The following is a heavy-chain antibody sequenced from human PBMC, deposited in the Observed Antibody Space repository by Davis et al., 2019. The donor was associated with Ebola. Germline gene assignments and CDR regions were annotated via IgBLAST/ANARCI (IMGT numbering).Heavy chain of an antibody. Sequence: GESLKISCAASGFTFPNYGMSWVRQAPGRGLEWVSDVSGSGFTTYYADSVKGRFAISRDNAKYTLFLQMNNLRVGDTALYYCAAYGDSVGWSFGFWGQGKMVTVSS. CDR3: AAYGDSVGWSFGF. V-gene: IGHV3-23*01. CDR1: GFTFPNYG. D-gene: IGHD4-17*01. J-gene: IGHJ3*01. CDR2: VSGSGFTT.